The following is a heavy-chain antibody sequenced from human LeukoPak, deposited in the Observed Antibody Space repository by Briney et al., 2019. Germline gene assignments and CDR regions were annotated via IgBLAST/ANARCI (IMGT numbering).Heavy chain of an antibody. CDR2: ITGGGDYT. CDR3: AKGYRGIEAFDV. V-gene: IGHV3-23*01. J-gene: IGHJ3*01. D-gene: IGHD2-2*02. Sequence: GGSLRLSRAASGFTFSTSAMSWVRQAPGKGLEWVSAITGGGDYTYYADSVKGRFTISRDNPKNAVHLQMISLRAEDTAVYYCAKGYRGIEAFDVWGQGTMVTVSS. CDR1: GFTFSTSA.